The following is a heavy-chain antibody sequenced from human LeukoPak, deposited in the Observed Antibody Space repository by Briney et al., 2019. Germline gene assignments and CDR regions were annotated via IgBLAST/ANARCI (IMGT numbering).Heavy chain of an antibody. D-gene: IGHD1-7*01. CDR3: ARGGITGTRVWFDP. Sequence: PSQTLSLTCTVSGGSISSGSYYWSWIRQPAGKGLEWIGRIYTSGSTNYNPSLKSRVTISVDTSKNQFSLKLSSVTAADTAVYHCARGGITGTRVWFDPWGQVTLVTVSS. CDR1: GGSISSGSYY. CDR2: IYTSGST. J-gene: IGHJ5*02. V-gene: IGHV4-61*02.